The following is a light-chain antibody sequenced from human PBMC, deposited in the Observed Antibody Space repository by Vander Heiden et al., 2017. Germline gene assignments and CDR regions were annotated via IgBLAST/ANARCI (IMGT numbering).Light chain of an antibody. CDR1: SSDVGGYDY. Sequence: QSALTQPASVSGSPGQSITISCTGTSSDVGGYDYVAWYHQHPGNAPNLLIYDVSNRPSGVSNRFSGSKSGNTASLTISGLQAEDDADYYCSSFITFSTWVFGSGTKVTVL. CDR3: SSFITFSTWV. CDR2: DVS. V-gene: IGLV2-14*03. J-gene: IGLJ1*01.